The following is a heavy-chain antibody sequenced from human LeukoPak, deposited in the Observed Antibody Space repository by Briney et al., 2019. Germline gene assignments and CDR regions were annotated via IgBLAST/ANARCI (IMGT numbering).Heavy chain of an antibody. Sequence: GESLKISWKGSGYSFTSYWIAWVRQMPGKGLAWMGIIYPGDSDTRYSPSFQGQVTISADKSISTAYLQWSSLKASDTAMYYCARHGVEMATIGDYWGQGTLVTVSS. V-gene: IGHV5-51*01. CDR3: ARHGVEMATIGDY. D-gene: IGHD5-24*01. CDR1: GYSFTSYW. CDR2: IYPGDSDT. J-gene: IGHJ4*02.